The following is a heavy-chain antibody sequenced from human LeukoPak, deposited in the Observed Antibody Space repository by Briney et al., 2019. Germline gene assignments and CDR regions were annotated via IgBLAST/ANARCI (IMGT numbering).Heavy chain of an antibody. J-gene: IGHJ4*02. Sequence: GGSLRLSCAASGFTFSSYGMHWVRQAPGKGLEWVAFIRSDGNYKYYADSVKGRFTISRDNSKNTLYVQMNSLRAEDTAVYYCARAPTYGDYPFDYWGQGTLVTVSS. CDR3: ARAPTYGDYPFDY. D-gene: IGHD4-17*01. CDR2: IRSDGNYK. V-gene: IGHV3-30*02. CDR1: GFTFSSYG.